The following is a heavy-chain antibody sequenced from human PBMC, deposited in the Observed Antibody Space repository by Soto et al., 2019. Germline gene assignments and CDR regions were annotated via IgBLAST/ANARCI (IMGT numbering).Heavy chain of an antibody. CDR3: ARVSFFDISAYVFEY. J-gene: IGHJ4*02. Sequence: SETLSLTCTVSGGSINGYYWSWIRQLPGKGLEWIGYMYYSGSTNYNPSLKSRVTISVDTSKNQFSLHLTSVTAADTAVYYCARVSFFDISAYVFEYWGQGTLVTVSS. CDR1: GGSINGYY. CDR2: MYYSGST. V-gene: IGHV4-59*01. D-gene: IGHD3-22*01.